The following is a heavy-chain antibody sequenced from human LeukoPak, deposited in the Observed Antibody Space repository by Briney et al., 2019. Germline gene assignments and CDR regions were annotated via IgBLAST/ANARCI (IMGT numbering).Heavy chain of an antibody. D-gene: IGHD3-22*01. CDR3: AIFTSSSGYLPSWFDP. Sequence: SVKVSCKASGGTFSSYAISWVRQAPGQGLEWMGGIIPIFGTANYAQKFQGRVTVTADESTSTAYMELSSLRSEDTAVYYCAIFTSSSGYLPSWFDPWGQGTLVTVSS. J-gene: IGHJ5*02. CDR1: GGTFSSYA. CDR2: IIPIFGTA. V-gene: IGHV1-69*01.